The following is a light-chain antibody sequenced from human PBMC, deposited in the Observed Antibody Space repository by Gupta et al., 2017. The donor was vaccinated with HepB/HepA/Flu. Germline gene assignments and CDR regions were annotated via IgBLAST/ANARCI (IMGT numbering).Light chain of an antibody. CDR1: QSLVYSNGNTY. J-gene: IGKJ2*01. V-gene: IGKV2-30*01. CDR3: MQGTHWPRT. Sequence: DVVSTQSPLSLPVTLGQPASISCRSSQSLVYSNGNTYLTWFQQRPGQSPRRLIYKVSNRDSGVPDRFSGSGSGTDFTLKISRVEAEDVGVYYCMQGTHWPRTFGQGTKLEIK. CDR2: KVS.